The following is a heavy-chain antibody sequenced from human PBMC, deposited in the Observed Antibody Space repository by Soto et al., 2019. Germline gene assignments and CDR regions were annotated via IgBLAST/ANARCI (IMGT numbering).Heavy chain of an antibody. D-gene: IGHD3-3*01. Sequence: VQLLESGGDLVQPGGSLRLSCVASGFILNNYAMSWVRQAPGKGLEWVSTIGGTDGDSDGVPWYEDSVKGRFTISRDSTANTRVLHMDKLRAEDAALSYCVKSGSNGGAFDFWGHGTTVVVSS. CDR2: IGGTDGDSDGVP. J-gene: IGHJ3*01. V-gene: IGHV3-23*01. CDR3: VKSGSNGGAFDF. CDR1: GFILNNYA.